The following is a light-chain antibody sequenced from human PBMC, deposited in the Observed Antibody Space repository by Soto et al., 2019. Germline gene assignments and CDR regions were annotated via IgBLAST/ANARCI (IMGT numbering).Light chain of an antibody. CDR1: HSVDSN. V-gene: IGKV3D-15*01. CDR2: GAA. Sequence: EVVMTQSPGTLSVSTGEGATLSCRASHSVDSNLAWYQQKPGQATRLLMYGAATRPSGIPDRFSGSGSGTEFTLTISSLQSEDFAVYYCQQYDSWPLTFGGGTKVEIK. CDR3: QQYDSWPLT. J-gene: IGKJ4*01.